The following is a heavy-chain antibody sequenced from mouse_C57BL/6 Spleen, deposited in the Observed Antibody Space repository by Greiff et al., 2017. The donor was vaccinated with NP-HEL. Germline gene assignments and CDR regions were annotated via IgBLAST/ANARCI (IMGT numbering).Heavy chain of an antibody. CDR2: ISDGGSYT. CDR3: AREENSNWFAY. V-gene: IGHV5-4*01. Sequence: EVKLMESGGGLVKPGGSLKLSCAASGFTFSSYAMSWVRQTPEKRLEWVATISDGGSYTYYPDNVKGRFTISRDNAKNNLYLQMSHLKSEDTAMYYCAREENSNWFAYWGQGTLVTVSA. D-gene: IGHD2-5*01. J-gene: IGHJ3*01. CDR1: GFTFSSYA.